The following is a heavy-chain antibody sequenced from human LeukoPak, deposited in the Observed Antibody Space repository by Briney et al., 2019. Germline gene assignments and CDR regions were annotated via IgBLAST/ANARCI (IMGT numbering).Heavy chain of an antibody. J-gene: IGHJ6*03. CDR1: GFTFSDYY. Sequence: GGSLRLSCAASGFTFSDYYMSWIRPAPGKGLEWVSYISSSGSTIYYADSVKGRFTISRDNAKNSLYLQMNSLRAEDTAVYYCARSPDYCGGDCYPDYYYYYMDVWGKGTTVTVSS. D-gene: IGHD2-21*02. CDR3: ARSPDYCGGDCYPDYYYYYMDV. CDR2: ISSSGSTI. V-gene: IGHV3-11*04.